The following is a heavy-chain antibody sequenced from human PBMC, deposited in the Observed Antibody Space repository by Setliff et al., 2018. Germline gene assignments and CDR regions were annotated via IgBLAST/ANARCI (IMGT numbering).Heavy chain of an antibody. CDR1: GHTFTSYF. CDR3: ARDQVYGSSWYYYYYGMDV. Sequence: ASVKVSCKASGHTFTSYFMQWVRQAPGQGLEWMGGFDPEDGETIYAQKFQGRVTMTEDTSTSTAYMELRSLRSDDTAVYYCARDQVYGSSWYYYYYGMDVWGQGTTVTVSS. V-gene: IGHV1-24*01. D-gene: IGHD6-13*01. J-gene: IGHJ6*02. CDR2: FDPEDGET.